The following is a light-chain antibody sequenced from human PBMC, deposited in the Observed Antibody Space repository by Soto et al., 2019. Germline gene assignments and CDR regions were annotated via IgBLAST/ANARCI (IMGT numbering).Light chain of an antibody. J-gene: IGKJ4*01. CDR3: QPYNNWPLT. V-gene: IGKV3D-15*01. CDR2: GAS. CDR1: QTVGSSH. Sequence: EIVLTQSPGTLSLSPGERATLSCRSSQTVGSSHLVWYQHKPGQAPRLLIFGASNRATGIPDRFSGSGSGPEFTLTINSLQSEDFAIYYCQPYNNWPLTFGGGTKVDI.